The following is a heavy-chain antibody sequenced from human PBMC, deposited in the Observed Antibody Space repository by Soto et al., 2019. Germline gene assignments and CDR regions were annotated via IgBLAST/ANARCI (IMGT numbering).Heavy chain of an antibody. CDR3: VGFKSGTILRH. CDR1: GGSISSAPSY. J-gene: IGHJ4*02. CDR2: IFYDGRT. Sequence: QLQLQESGPGLVKPSETLSLTCTVSGGSISSAPSYWAWIRQPPGKGLEWIGHIFYDGRTTYSPSRRSRVSISADPSKNQFSRKMSSVAAADAAVYFWVGFKSGTILRHCGQGTLVTGSS. V-gene: IGHV4-39*01. D-gene: IGHD6-13*01.